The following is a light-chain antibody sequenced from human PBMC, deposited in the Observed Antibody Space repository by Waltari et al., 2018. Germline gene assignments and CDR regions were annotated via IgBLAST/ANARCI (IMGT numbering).Light chain of an antibody. J-gene: IGKJ1*01. V-gene: IGKV3-11*01. CDR1: QSVSSY. CDR3: QQRSNWPWT. Sequence: ETVLTQSPATLSLSPGERATLSCRASQSVSSYLAWYQPKPGQAPRLLIYDASKRVTGIPARFSGSGSGTDFTLTISSLEPEDFAVYYCQQRSNWPWTFGQGTKVEIK. CDR2: DAS.